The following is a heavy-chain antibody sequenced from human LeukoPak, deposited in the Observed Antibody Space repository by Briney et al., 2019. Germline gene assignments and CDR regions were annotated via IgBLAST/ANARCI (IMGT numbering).Heavy chain of an antibody. J-gene: IGHJ4*02. CDR1: GGTFISYA. CDR3: ARASEWELGTYASP. CDR2: IIPIFGTA. D-gene: IGHD1-26*01. V-gene: IGHV1-69*01. Sequence: SVKVSCKASGGTFISYAISWVRQAPGQGLGWMGGIIPIFGTANYAQKFQGRVTITADESTSTAYMELSSLRSEDTAVYYCARASEWELGTYASPWGQGTLVTVSS.